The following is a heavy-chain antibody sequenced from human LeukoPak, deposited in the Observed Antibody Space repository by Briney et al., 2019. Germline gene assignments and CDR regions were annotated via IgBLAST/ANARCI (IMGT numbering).Heavy chain of an antibody. CDR3: ARQRTGGEPYYYDSSGYYYYFDY. CDR2: IYYSGST. J-gene: IGHJ4*02. CDR1: GGSISSGGYY. D-gene: IGHD3-22*01. Sequence: SETLSLTCTVSGGSISSGGYYWSWIRQHPGKGLEWIGYIYYSGSTYYNPSLKSRVTISVDTSKNQFSLKLSSVTAADTAVYYCARQRTGGEPYYYDSSGYYYYFDYWGQGTLVTVSS. V-gene: IGHV4-31*03.